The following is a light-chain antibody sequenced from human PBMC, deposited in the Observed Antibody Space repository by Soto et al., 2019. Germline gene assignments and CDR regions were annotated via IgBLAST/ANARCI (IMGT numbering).Light chain of an antibody. Sequence: QSALTQPASVSGSPGQSITISCTGTSSDAGNYNLVSWFQQHPGKAPRLIIYEVSKRPSGVSNRFSGSKSGNTASLTISGLQAEDEAHYYCCSYAVITTDVLFGGGTKLTVL. V-gene: IGLV2-23*02. J-gene: IGLJ2*01. CDR2: EVS. CDR3: CSYAVITTDVL. CDR1: SSDAGNYNL.